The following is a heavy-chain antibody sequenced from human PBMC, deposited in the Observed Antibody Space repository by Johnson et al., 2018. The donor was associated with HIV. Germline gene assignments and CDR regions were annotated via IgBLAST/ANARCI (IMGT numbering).Heavy chain of an antibody. CDR1: GSTSLSFP. J-gene: IGHJ3*02. V-gene: IGHV3-30*03. CDR2: LSFDGCNK. CDR3: ARAYVVDTAMVTIAVAGSAFDI. Sequence: QVQLVESGGALAQPGRSFTLPCPPPGSTSLSFPIHWSRPAPATGLAGGQVLSFDGCNKYSADPVRAVSTFPRDISKNTLYLQMNSLRAEDTAVYYCARAYVVDTAMVTIAVAGSAFDIWGQGTMVTVSS. D-gene: IGHD5-18*01.